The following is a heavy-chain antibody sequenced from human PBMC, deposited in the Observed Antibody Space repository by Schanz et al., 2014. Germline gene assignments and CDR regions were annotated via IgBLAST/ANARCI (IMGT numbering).Heavy chain of an antibody. CDR2: TSNDGSFT. D-gene: IGHD4-17*01. Sequence: VQLVESGGGVVQPGGSLRLSCAASGFTFSDSWMHWVRQAPGKGLVWVSRTSNDGSFTTFADSVKGRFTISRDNAKNTLYLQMNSLRAEDTAVYYCVRDTDYHFDYWGQGPLVTVSS. V-gene: IGHV3-74*01. CDR1: GFTFSDSW. CDR3: VRDTDYHFDY. J-gene: IGHJ4*02.